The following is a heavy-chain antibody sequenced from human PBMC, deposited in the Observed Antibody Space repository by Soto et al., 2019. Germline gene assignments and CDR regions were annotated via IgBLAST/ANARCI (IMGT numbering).Heavy chain of an antibody. D-gene: IGHD6-13*01. J-gene: IGHJ6*02. Sequence: PGGSLRLSCAASGFTFSSYGMHWVRQAPGKGLEWVAVISYDGSNKYYADSVKGRFTISRDNSKNTLYLQMNSLRAEDTAVYYCAKDNFGAAAGAYYYYGMDVWGQGTTVTVSS. CDR3: AKDNFGAAAGAYYYYGMDV. V-gene: IGHV3-30*18. CDR1: GFTFSSYG. CDR2: ISYDGSNK.